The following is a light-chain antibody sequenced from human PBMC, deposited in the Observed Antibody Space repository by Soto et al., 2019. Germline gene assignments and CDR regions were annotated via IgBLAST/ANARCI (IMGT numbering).Light chain of an antibody. J-gene: IGKJ1*01. CDR2: GAS. CDR1: QTVGSN. V-gene: IGKV3-15*01. Sequence: EVVLTQSPATLSVSPGERATLSCRASQTVGSNLAWYQHKPGQAPRLLISGASTRATGVPARFGGSGSGTEFALTITVLQSEDFTVYFCQQYNTRPQTFGQGTKVEIK. CDR3: QQYNTRPQT.